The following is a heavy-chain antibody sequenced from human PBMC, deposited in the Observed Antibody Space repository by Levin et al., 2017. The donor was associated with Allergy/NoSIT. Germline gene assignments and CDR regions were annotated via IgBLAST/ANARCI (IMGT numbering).Heavy chain of an antibody. CDR3: ARDHCSSTRCYYYYMDG. CDR1: GYTFTSYY. D-gene: IGHD2-2*01. CDR2: INPSGGST. V-gene: IGHV1-46*01. Sequence: GESLKISCKASGYTFTSYYMHWVRQAPGQGLEWMGIINPSGGSTSYAQKFQGRVTMTRDTSTSTVYMELSSLRSEDTAVYYCARDHCSSTRCYYYYMDGWGKGTTVTVSS. J-gene: IGHJ6*03.